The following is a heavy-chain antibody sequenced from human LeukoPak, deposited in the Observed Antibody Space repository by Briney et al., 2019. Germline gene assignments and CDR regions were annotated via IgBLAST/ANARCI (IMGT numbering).Heavy chain of an antibody. CDR3: ARKISPPSWFDP. D-gene: IGHD2/OR15-2a*01. V-gene: IGHV3-30*04. CDR1: GFTFSSYA. CDR2: MSYDGSSK. J-gene: IGHJ5*02. Sequence: GRSLRLSCAASGFTFSSYAMHWVRQAPGKGLEWVALMSYDGSSKYYADSVKGRFTISRDNSKNTLYLQMNSLRAEDTAVYYCARKISPPSWFDPWGQGTLVTVSS.